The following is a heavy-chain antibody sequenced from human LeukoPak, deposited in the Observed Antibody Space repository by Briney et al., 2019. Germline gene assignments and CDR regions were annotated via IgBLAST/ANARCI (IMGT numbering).Heavy chain of an antibody. Sequence: GASVKVSCKASGYTFTSYGISWVRQAPGQGLEWMGWIIVYNGNTNYAQKLQGRVTITRDTSASTAYMELSSLRSEDTAVYYCASIVGARGYFDYWGQGTLVTVSS. V-gene: IGHV1-18*01. J-gene: IGHJ4*02. D-gene: IGHD1-26*01. CDR2: IIVYNGNT. CDR1: GYTFTSYG. CDR3: ASIVGARGYFDY.